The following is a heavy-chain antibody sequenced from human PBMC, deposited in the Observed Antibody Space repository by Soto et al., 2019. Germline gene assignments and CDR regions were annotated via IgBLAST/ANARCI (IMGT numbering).Heavy chain of an antibody. Sequence: ASVKVACKACGYTLSRSGISWVRQAPGQGLEWMGWISTYNGDTNYAQTFQGRVTMTTDTSTSTVHMEVRSLRSDDTAVYYCAREDVAPYYYCAMDVWAQGTPVTVSS. CDR2: ISTYNGDT. CDR1: GYTLSRSG. J-gene: IGHJ6*02. CDR3: AREDVAPYYYCAMDV. D-gene: IGHD5-12*01. V-gene: IGHV1-18*01.